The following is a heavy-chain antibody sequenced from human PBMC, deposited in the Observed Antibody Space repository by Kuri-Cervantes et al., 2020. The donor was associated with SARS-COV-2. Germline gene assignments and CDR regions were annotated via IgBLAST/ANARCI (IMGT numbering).Heavy chain of an antibody. CDR3: ARHGYSSDWSRPYYYYGMDV. Sequence: ASVKVSCKASGYTFTGYYMHWVRQAPGQGLEWMGWINPNSGGTNYAQKFQGWVTMTRDTSISTVYMELSRLRSDDTAVYYCARHGYSSDWSRPYYYYGMDVWGQGTTVTVSS. CDR1: GYTFTGYY. CDR2: INPNSGGT. J-gene: IGHJ6*02. D-gene: IGHD6-19*01. V-gene: IGHV1-2*04.